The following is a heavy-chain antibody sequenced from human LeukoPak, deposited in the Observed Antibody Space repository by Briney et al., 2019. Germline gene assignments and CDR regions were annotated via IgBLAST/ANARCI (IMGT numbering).Heavy chain of an antibody. CDR3: AREGAYDFWSGYYYYYYMDV. CDR1: GFTFSSYW. Sequence: GGSLRLSCSASGFTFSSYWSSWVRQAPGKGLEWVANIKQDGSEKYYVDSVKGRFTISRDNAKNSLYLQMNSLRAEDTAVYYCAREGAYDFWSGYYYYYYMDVWGKGTPVTVSS. J-gene: IGHJ6*03. CDR2: IKQDGSEK. D-gene: IGHD3-3*01. V-gene: IGHV3-7*01.